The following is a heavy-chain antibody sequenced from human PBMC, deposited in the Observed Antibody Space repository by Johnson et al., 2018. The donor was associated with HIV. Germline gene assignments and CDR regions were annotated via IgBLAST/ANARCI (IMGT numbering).Heavy chain of an antibody. D-gene: IGHD2-2*01. CDR2: VWYDGRNK. J-gene: IGHJ3*02. CDR1: GLTFSSYG. CDR3: AVWGCSSTSCYGEGAFDM. V-gene: IGHV3-33*01. Sequence: QVQLVESGGGVAQPGRSLRLSCEVSGLTFSSYGFHWVRQSPGKGLEWVAVVWYDGRNKHYADSVKGRFTISRDNSKNTLYLQMNSLRAEDTALYYCAVWGCSSTSCYGEGAFDMWGQGTMVTVSS.